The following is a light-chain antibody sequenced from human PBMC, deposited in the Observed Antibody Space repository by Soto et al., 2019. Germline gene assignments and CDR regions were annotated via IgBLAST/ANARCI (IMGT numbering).Light chain of an antibody. CDR3: QQRYAWPAIT. CDR2: DAS. V-gene: IGKV3-11*01. J-gene: IGKJ5*01. CDR1: QNVYSY. Sequence: EIVLTQSPATLSLSPGERATLSCRASQNVYSYLVWYQQKPGQAPRLLIYDASNRATGVPARFSGSGSGTDFTLTISSLEPEDIAVYYCQQRYAWPAITFGQGTRLELK.